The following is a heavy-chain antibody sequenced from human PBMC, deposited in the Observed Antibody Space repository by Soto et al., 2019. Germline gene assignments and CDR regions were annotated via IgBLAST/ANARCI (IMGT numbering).Heavy chain of an antibody. D-gene: IGHD1-1*01. CDR2: IRSSGART. J-gene: IGHJ6*02. CDR3: AKQQGPGTPYYYAMDV. V-gene: IGHV3-23*01. Sequence: EVQLLESGGGLVQPGGSLRLSCAASGFTFSSYAMSWVRQAPGKGLEWVSVIRSSGARTYYADSVKGRFTISRDNSKNTLYMQMNSLRAEDTAVYYCAKQQGPGTPYYYAMDVWGQGTTVTVSS. CDR1: GFTFSSYA.